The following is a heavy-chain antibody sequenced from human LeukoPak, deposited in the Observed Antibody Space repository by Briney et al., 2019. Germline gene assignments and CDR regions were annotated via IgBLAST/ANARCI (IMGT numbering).Heavy chain of an antibody. V-gene: IGHV3-7*05. D-gene: IGHD6-6*01. CDR1: GFTFSNYW. Sequence: PGGPLRLSCAASGFTFSNYWMSWVRQAPGKGLEWVANIKQDGSENNYVGSVKGRFTISRDKSKNTLYLQMNSLRADDTAVYYCASCSRPNYYYGMDVWGQGTTVTVSS. CDR2: IKQDGSEN. J-gene: IGHJ6*02. CDR3: ASCSRPNYYYGMDV.